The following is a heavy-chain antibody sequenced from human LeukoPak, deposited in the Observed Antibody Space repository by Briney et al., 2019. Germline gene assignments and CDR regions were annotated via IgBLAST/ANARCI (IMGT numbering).Heavy chain of an antibody. D-gene: IGHD6-19*01. Sequence: GGSLRLSCAASGFTFSSDWMHWVRQGPGKGLVWVSRVNSDGGSTNYADSVKGRFTISRDNAKNTLYLQMNSLRADDTAVYYCARSSGRSPFDMWGQGTMVTVSS. CDR3: ARSSGRSPFDM. J-gene: IGHJ3*02. CDR2: VNSDGGST. CDR1: GFTFSSDW. V-gene: IGHV3-74*01.